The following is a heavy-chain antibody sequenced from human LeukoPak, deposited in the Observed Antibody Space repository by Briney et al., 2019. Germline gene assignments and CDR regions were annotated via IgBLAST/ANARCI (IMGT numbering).Heavy chain of an antibody. J-gene: IGHJ4*02. CDR2: IGSSGGGI. CDR1: GFTFSTYT. Sequence: PGGSLRLSCAASGFTFSTYTMYWVRHPPGKRLEWVSIIGSSGGGIHYADSVKGRFTISRDNPKNALYLQMNSLRVEDTAVYYCAIDPNWGTHSWGQGVLVTVS. CDR3: AIDPNWGTHS. D-gene: IGHD7-27*01. V-gene: IGHV3-23*01.